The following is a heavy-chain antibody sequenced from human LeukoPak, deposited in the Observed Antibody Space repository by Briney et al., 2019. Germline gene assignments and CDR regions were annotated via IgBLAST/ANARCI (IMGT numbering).Heavy chain of an antibody. D-gene: IGHD6-25*01. Sequence: GASVKVSCKASGYTFTSYDINWVRQATGQGLEWMGGIIPIFGTANYAQKFQGRVTITADKSTSTAYMELSSLRSEDTAVYYCASVPRLLPYYYYMDVWGKGTTVTVSS. CDR3: ASVPRLLPYYYYMDV. V-gene: IGHV1-69*06. CDR1: GYTFTSYD. CDR2: IIPIFGTA. J-gene: IGHJ6*03.